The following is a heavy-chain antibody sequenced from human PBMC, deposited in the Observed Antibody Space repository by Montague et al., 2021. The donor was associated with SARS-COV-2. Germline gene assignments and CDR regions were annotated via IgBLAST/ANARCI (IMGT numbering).Heavy chain of an antibody. CDR1: GFTFSSYA. D-gene: IGHD3-22*01. CDR3: AKGGERITMEVVVITLADFDY. Sequence: SLRLSCAASGFTFSSYAMSWVRQAPVKGLEWVSGISDSGGSTYYXDSVKGRFTISRDNSKNTLYPQMNSLRAEDTAVYYCAKGGERITMEVVVITLADFDYWGQGTLVTVSS. J-gene: IGHJ4*02. V-gene: IGHV3-23*01. CDR2: ISDSGGST.